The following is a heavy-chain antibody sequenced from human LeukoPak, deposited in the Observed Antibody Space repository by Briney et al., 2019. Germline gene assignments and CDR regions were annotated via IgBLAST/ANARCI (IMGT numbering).Heavy chain of an antibody. D-gene: IGHD2-15*01. J-gene: IGHJ4*02. Sequence: SETLSLTCAVYGGSFSGYYWSWIRQPPGKGLEWIGEINHSGSTNYNPSLKSRVTISVDTSKNQFSLKLSSVTAADTAVYYCARDTSRRTGYCSGGSCYLDYWGQGTLVTVSS. CDR1: GGSFSGYY. CDR3: ARDTSRRTGYCSGGSCYLDY. CDR2: INHSGST. V-gene: IGHV4-34*01.